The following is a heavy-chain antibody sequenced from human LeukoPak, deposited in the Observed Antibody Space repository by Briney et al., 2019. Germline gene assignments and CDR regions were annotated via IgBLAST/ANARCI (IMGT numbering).Heavy chain of an antibody. CDR1: GFTVSSNY. Sequence: GGSLRLSCAASGFTVSSNYMSWVRQAPGKGLEWVSVIYSGGSTYYADSVKGRFAISRDNSKNTLYLQMNSLRAEDTAVYYCARDWSAAGYGMDVWGQGTTVTVSS. CDR3: ARDWSAAGYGMDV. D-gene: IGHD6-13*01. CDR2: IYSGGST. J-gene: IGHJ6*02. V-gene: IGHV3-53*01.